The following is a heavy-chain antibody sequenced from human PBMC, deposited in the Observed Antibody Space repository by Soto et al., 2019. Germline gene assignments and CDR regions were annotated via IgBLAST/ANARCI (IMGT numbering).Heavy chain of an antibody. CDR3: ARAGYSGYDLTFDY. Sequence: QLQESGSGLVKPSQTLSLTCAVSGGSISSGGYSWSWIRQPPGKGLEWIGYIYHSGSTYYNPSLQSRVTISVDKSNNQSSLKLSSVTAADTAVYYCARAGYSGYDLTFDYWGQGTLVTVSS. D-gene: IGHD5-12*01. CDR1: GGSISSGGYS. J-gene: IGHJ4*02. CDR2: IYHSGST. V-gene: IGHV4-30-2*01.